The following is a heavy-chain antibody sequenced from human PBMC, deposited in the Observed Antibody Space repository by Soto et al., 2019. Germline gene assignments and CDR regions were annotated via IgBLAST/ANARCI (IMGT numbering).Heavy chain of an antibody. CDR3: ARLLVDTAMVPPLYYYYYGMDV. CDR1: GGSISSYY. V-gene: IGHV4-59*01. J-gene: IGHJ6*02. D-gene: IGHD5-18*01. CDR2: IYYSGST. Sequence: SETLSLTCTVSGGSISSYYWSWIRQPPGKGLEWIGYIYYSGSTNYNPSLKSRVTISVDTSKNQFSLKLSSVTAADTAVYYCARLLVDTAMVPPLYYYYYGMDVWGQGTTVTVSS.